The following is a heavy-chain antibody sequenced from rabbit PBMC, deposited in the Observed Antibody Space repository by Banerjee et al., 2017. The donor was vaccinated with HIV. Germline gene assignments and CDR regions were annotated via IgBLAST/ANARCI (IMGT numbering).Heavy chain of an antibody. CDR3: AREDYHTHNDYDL. V-gene: IGHV1S45*01. CDR1: GFDFSSNA. CDR2: IYAGSSGSA. J-gene: IGHJ3*01. D-gene: IGHD6-1*01. Sequence: LEESGGGLVKPEGSLTLTCKASGFDFSSNAICWVRQAPGKGLEWIGTIYAGSSGSAYYASWVNGRFTISKTSSTTVTLKMTSLTAADTATYFCAREDYHTHNDYDLWGQGTLVTVS.